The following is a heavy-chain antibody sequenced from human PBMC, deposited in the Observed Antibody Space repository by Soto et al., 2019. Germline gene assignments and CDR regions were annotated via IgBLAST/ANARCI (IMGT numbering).Heavy chain of an antibody. J-gene: IGHJ3*02. CDR3: ARGGSGKVFDDAFDI. V-gene: IGHV1-18*01. D-gene: IGHD3-10*01. CDR2: ISAYNGNT. Sequence: ASVKVSCKSSGYTFTSYGISWVRQAPGQGLEWMGWISAYNGNTNYAQKLQGRVTMTTDTSTSTAYMELRSLRSDDTAVYYCARGGSGKVFDDAFDIWGQGTMVTVSS. CDR1: GYTFTSYG.